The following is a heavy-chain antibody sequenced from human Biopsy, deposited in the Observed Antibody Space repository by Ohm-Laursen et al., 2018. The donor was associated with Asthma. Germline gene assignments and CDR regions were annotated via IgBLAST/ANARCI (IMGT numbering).Heavy chain of an antibody. CDR3: AREVSTVDYGYYYFAMDV. D-gene: IGHD4-17*01. J-gene: IGHJ6*02. V-gene: IGHV1-69*13. CDR1: GGTFSRCA. CDR2: IIPVFGTS. Sequence: GASVKVSCKASGGTFSRCAISWVRQAPGQGLEWMGGIIPVFGTSNYAQKFQGRVTFTADGSTSSAYMELSSLTSEDSAVYYCAREVSTVDYGYYYFAMDVWGQGTTVTVSS.